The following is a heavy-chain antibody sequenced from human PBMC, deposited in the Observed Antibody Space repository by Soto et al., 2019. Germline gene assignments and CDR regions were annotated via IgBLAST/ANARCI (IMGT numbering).Heavy chain of an antibody. CDR2: IDWDDDK. CDR1: WFSLSTRGIC. V-gene: IGHV2-70*01. Sequence: SGPTVVNPTQTLTLTCPFSWFSLSTRGICGSWIRQPPGKALEWLALIDWDDDKYYSTSLKTRLTISKDTSKNQVVLTMTNMDPVDTATYYCARIRTMVRGVIINYYYGMDVWGQGTTVTVS. D-gene: IGHD3-10*01. J-gene: IGHJ6*02. CDR3: ARIRTMVRGVIINYYYGMDV.